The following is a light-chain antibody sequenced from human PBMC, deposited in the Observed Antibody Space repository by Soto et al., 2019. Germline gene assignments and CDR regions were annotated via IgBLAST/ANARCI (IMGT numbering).Light chain of an antibody. Sequence: EIVLTQSPGTLSLSPGERATLSFRASQSVSSSYLAWYQQKPGQALRLLIYGASSRATGIPDRFSGSGSGTEFTLSISRLESEDFAAYYCQQYGISPGYTFGQGTKLDLK. CDR3: QQYGISPGYT. CDR1: QSVSSSY. J-gene: IGKJ2*01. V-gene: IGKV3-20*01. CDR2: GAS.